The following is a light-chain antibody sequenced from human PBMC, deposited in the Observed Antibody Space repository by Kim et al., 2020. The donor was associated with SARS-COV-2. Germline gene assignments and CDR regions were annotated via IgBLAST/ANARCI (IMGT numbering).Light chain of an antibody. Sequence: DIQMTQSPSSLAAFVGDSVTVTCQASQDIRRNLNWYQQKPGKAPRLLIYEASILEIGVPSRFSASGSGTDFAVTITNLQPDDVATYFCQQYDNIPYTFSPGTKLEI. J-gene: IGKJ2*01. CDR1: QDIRRN. V-gene: IGKV1-33*01. CDR2: EAS. CDR3: QQYDNIPYT.